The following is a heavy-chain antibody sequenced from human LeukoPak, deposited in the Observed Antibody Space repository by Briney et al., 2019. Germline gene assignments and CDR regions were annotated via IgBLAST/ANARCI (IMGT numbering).Heavy chain of an antibody. V-gene: IGHV3-7*01. CDR2: IKQDGSEK. D-gene: IGHD3-10*01. CDR1: GFTFSSYW. CDR3: ARGLAGSGSGVFDF. Sequence: PGGSLRLSCAASGFTFSSYWMSWVRQAPGKGLEWVANIKQDGSEKYYVDSVKGRFTISRDNAKNSLWLQVNSLRAEDTAVYYCARGLAGSGSGVFDFWGQGTLVTVSS. J-gene: IGHJ4*02.